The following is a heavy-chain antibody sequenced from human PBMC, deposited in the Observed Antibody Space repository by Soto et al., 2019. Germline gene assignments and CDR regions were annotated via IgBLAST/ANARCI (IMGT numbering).Heavy chain of an antibody. Sequence: EVQLVESGGGLVQPGGSQRLSCVASGFTVSSNYMSWVRQAPGKGLEWVSVIFSGGSTNYADSVKGRFTISRDNSKNTLYLQMNSLRAEDTAVYYCATRVTAGYWGQGTLVTVSS. D-gene: IGHD2-21*02. V-gene: IGHV3-66*01. CDR3: ATRVTAGY. CDR1: GFTVSSNY. CDR2: IFSGGST. J-gene: IGHJ4*02.